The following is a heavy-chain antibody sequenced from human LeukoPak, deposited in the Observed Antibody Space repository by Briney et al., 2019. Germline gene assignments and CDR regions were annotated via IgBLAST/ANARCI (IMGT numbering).Heavy chain of an antibody. J-gene: IGHJ4*02. CDR1: GYTFTSYG. CDR2: INAYNGNT. D-gene: IGHD3-22*01. Sequence: ASVKVSCKASGYTFTSYGISWVRQAPGQGLEWMGWINAYNGNTNYAQRLQGRVTLTTDTSTSIAYMELRSLRSDDTAVYYCASTPNGYYYDSSGYYEDYWGQGTLVTVSS. V-gene: IGHV1-18*01. CDR3: ASTPNGYYYDSSGYYEDY.